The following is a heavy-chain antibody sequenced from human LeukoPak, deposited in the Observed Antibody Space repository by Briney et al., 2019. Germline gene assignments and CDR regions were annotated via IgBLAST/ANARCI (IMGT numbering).Heavy chain of an antibody. CDR1: GFIFSNYW. V-gene: IGHV3-74*03. CDR2: IDNAGSIT. J-gene: IGHJ5*02. CDR3: VRDDWGPGDH. D-gene: IGHD3-16*01. Sequence: SGGSLRLSCAASGFIFSNYWIHWVRQAPGKGVVWVSRIDNAGSITTYADSVKGRFTISRDNAENTLYLQMNSLRVEDTAIYYCVRDDWGPGDHWGQGTVVTVSS.